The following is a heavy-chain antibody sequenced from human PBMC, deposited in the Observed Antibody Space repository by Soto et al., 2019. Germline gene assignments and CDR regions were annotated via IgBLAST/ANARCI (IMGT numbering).Heavy chain of an antibody. CDR1: GGSISSGGYY. Sequence: QVQLQESGPGLVKPSQTLSLTCTVSGGSISSGGYYWSWIRQHPGKGLEWIGYIYYSGSTYYNPSLKSRVTLSVDTSKNQFSLKLSSVTAADTAVYYCARDRVKYSGSYSARGFGWFDPSGQGTLVTVSS. V-gene: IGHV4-31*03. CDR3: ARDRVKYSGSYSARGFGWFDP. D-gene: IGHD1-26*01. CDR2: IYYSGST. J-gene: IGHJ5*02.